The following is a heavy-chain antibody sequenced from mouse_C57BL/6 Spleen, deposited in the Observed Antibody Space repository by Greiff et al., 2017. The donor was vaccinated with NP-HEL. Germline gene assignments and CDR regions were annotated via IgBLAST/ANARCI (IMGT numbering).Heavy chain of an antibody. CDR1: GFTFTDYY. CDR3: ARYRAIRDYDNFDY. J-gene: IGHJ2*01. V-gene: IGHV7-3*01. Sequence: EVKLMESGGGLVQPGGSLSLSCAASGFTFTDYYMSWVRQPPGKALEWLGFIRNKANGYTTEYSASVKGRFTISRDNSQSILYLQMNALRAEDSATYYCARYRAIRDYDNFDYWGQGTTLTVSS. D-gene: IGHD2-4*01. CDR2: IRNKANGYTT.